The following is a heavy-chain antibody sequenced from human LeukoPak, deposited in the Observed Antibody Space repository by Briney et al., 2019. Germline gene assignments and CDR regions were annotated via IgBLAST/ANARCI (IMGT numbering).Heavy chain of an antibody. CDR3: ARDDNPVVPAAFGY. CDR1: GFTFSSYA. J-gene: IGHJ4*02. CDR2: VSYDGSNK. V-gene: IGHV3-30*04. D-gene: IGHD2-2*01. Sequence: GRSLRLSCAASGFTFSSYAMHWVRQAPGKGLEWVAVVSYDGSNKYYADSVKGRFTISRDNSKNTLYLQMNSLRAEDTAMYYCARDDNPVVPAAFGYWGLGTLVTVSS.